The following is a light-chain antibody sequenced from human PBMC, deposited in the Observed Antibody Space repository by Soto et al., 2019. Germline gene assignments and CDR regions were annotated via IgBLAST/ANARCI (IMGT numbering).Light chain of an antibody. CDR2: GAS. J-gene: IGKJ1*01. V-gene: IGKV3-20*01. CDR1: QSVSSN. Sequence: EIVLTQSPATLSLSPGERATLSCRASQSVSSNLAWYQQKPGQAPRLLIYGASSRATGIPDRFSASGTGTDFTLTISRLEPEDFAVYYCQQYSASPRTFGQGTKVDI. CDR3: QQYSASPRT.